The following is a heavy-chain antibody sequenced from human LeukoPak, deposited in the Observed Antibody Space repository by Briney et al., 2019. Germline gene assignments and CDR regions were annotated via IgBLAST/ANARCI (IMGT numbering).Heavy chain of an antibody. V-gene: IGHV3-23*01. J-gene: IGHJ4*02. Sequence: GGSLRLSCAASGFTFSSYAMSWVRQAPGKGLEWVSAISGSGGSTYYADSVKGRFTISRDNSKNTLYLQMNSLRAEGTAVYYCARRDGYYYDSSGSGYWGQGTLVTVSS. CDR2: ISGSGGST. CDR1: GFTFSSYA. CDR3: ARRDGYYYDSSGSGY. D-gene: IGHD3-22*01.